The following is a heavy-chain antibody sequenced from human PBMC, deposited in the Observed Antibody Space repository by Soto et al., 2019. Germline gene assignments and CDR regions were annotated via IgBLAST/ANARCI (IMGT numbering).Heavy chain of an antibody. CDR3: ARHKQWLVQGDAFDI. V-gene: IGHV4-59*08. Sequence: QVQLQESGPGLVKPSETLSLTCTVSGGSISSYYWSWIRQPPGKGLEWIGYIYYSGSTNYNPSLKSRVTLSVDTSKNQFSLKLSSVTAADTAVYYCARHKQWLVQGDAFDIWGQGTMVTVSS. D-gene: IGHD6-19*01. CDR1: GGSISSYY. J-gene: IGHJ3*02. CDR2: IYYSGST.